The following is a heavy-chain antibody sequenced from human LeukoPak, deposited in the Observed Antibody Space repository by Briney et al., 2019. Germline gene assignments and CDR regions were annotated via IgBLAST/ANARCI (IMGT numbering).Heavy chain of an antibody. Sequence: GGSLRLSCAASGFTFDDYAMHWVRQASGKGLEWVSGISWNSGSIGYADSVKGRFTISRDNAKNSLYLQMNSLRAEDTALYYCAKDTRRVVPAAISWFDPWGQGTLVTVSS. CDR1: GFTFDDYA. V-gene: IGHV3-9*01. J-gene: IGHJ5*02. CDR2: ISWNSGSI. CDR3: AKDTRRVVPAAISWFDP. D-gene: IGHD2-2*01.